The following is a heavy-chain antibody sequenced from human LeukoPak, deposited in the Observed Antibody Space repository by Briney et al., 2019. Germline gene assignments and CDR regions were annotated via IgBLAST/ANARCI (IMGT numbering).Heavy chain of an antibody. J-gene: IGHJ2*01. V-gene: IGHV4-30-4*08. CDR3: ARTAEYSTIYFGL. Sequence: KPSETLSLXCTVSGGSISSGDYYWSWIRQPPGKGLEWIGYIYYSGITYYNPSLKSRVTISVDTSKNQFSLKLSSVTAADTAVYYCARTAEYSTIYFGLWGPGTLVTVSS. CDR1: GGSISSGDYY. CDR2: IYYSGIT. D-gene: IGHD6-6*01.